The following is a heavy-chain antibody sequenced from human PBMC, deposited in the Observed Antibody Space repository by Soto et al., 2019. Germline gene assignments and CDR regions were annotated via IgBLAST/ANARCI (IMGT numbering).Heavy chain of an antibody. CDR2: IYYSGST. D-gene: IGHD6-6*01. CDR1: GGSISSSSYY. CDR3: ARLEGLATSSYYVDL. V-gene: IGHV4-39*01. Sequence: QLQLQESGPGLVKPSEALSLTCSVSGGSISSSSYYWGWIRQPPGKGLEWTGSIYYSGSTYYNPSLKSRVTISIDKSRYQFALKVSSLTAADTAVYYCARLEGLATSSYYVDLWGQGTLVTVSS. J-gene: IGHJ4*02.